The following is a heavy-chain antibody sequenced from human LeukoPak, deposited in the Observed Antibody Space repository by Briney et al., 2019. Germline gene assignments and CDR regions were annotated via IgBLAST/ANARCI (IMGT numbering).Heavy chain of an antibody. Sequence: SVKVSCKASGGTFSSYAISWVRQAPGQGLEWMGGIIPIFGTANYAQKFQGRVTITTDESTSTAYMELSSLRSEDTAVYYCARGHDYDFWSGHTPLDVWGKGTTVTVSS. D-gene: IGHD3-3*01. CDR3: ARGHDYDFWSGHTPLDV. J-gene: IGHJ6*03. V-gene: IGHV1-69*05. CDR1: GGTFSSYA. CDR2: IIPIFGTA.